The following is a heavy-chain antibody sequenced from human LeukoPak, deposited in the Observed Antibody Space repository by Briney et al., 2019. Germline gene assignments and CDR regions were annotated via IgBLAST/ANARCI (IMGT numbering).Heavy chain of an antibody. CDR3: AKDRIAVATFDY. CDR2: ISYDGSNK. V-gene: IGHV3-30*18. J-gene: IGHJ4*02. Sequence: PGGSLRLSCAASGFTFSSYGMHWVRQAPAKGLEWGAVISYDGSNKYYADSVKGRFTISRDNSKNTLYLQMNSLRAEDTAVYYCAKDRIAVATFDYWGQGTLVTVSS. CDR1: GFTFSSYG. D-gene: IGHD6-19*01.